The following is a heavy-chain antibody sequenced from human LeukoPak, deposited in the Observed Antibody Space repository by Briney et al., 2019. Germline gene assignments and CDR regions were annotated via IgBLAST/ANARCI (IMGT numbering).Heavy chain of an antibody. CDR3: AKDHFGYSSSSDFDY. Sequence: GGSLRLSCATSGFTFSGHSMSWVRQAPGKGLEWVSSITSTATHTYYADSVKGRFTISRDNSKNTLYLQMNSLRAEDTAVYYCAKDHFGYSSSSDFDYWGQGTLVTVSS. D-gene: IGHD2-2*01. CDR1: GFTFSGHS. V-gene: IGHV3-23*05. CDR2: ITSTATHT. J-gene: IGHJ4*02.